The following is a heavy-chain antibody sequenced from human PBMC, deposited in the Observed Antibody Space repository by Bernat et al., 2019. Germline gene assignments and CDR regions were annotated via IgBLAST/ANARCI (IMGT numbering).Heavy chain of an antibody. CDR3: ARQISGVYYDSSGYYMDI. J-gene: IGHJ3*02. CDR2: IYYSGST. D-gene: IGHD3-22*01. CDR1: GGSISSSSYY. Sequence: QLQLQESGPGLVKPSETLSLTCTVSGGSISSSSYYWGWIRQPPGKGLAWIGSIYYSGSTYYNPPLKSRVTISVDTSKNQFSLKLSSVTAADTAVYYCARQISGVYYDSSGYYMDIWGQGTMVTVSS. V-gene: IGHV4-39*01.